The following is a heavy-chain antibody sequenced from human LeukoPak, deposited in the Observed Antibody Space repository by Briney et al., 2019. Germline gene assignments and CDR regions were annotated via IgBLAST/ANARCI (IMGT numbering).Heavy chain of an antibody. D-gene: IGHD6-19*01. J-gene: IGHJ4*02. CDR2: IYPGDSDT. Sequence: GESLKISCKGSGYSFTSYWIGWVRQMPGKGLEWMGIIYPGDSDTTYSPSFQGQVTISADESISIVYLQWSSLKASDTAMYYCARRRLTSSGCLDYWGQGTLVTVSS. V-gene: IGHV5-51*01. CDR3: ARRRLTSSGCLDY. CDR1: GYSFTSYW.